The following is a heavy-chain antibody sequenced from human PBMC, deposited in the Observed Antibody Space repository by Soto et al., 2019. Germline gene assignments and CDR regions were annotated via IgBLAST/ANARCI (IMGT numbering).Heavy chain of an antibody. CDR3: AILHVRGGPHVTTVAQPADRDF. V-gene: IGHV1-69*02. D-gene: IGHD4-17*01. Sequence: QVQLVPSGAEVKKPGSSVKFSCKASGGNFISYTFRWVRQAPGPGVAWMGRIIPILGKSNYAQKLQRRVTVTADKSTCTAVMELSNLRSEDQAVYYCAILHVRGGPHVTTVAQPADRDFWGKGTLVPVSS. J-gene: IGHJ4*02. CDR2: IIPILGKS. CDR1: GGNFISYT.